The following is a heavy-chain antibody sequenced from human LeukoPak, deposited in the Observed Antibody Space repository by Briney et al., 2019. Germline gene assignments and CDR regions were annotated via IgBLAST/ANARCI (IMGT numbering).Heavy chain of an antibody. V-gene: IGHV1-69*04. Sequence: SVKVSCKASGGTFSSYAISWVRQAPGQGLEWMGRIIPILGIANYAQKFQGRVTITADKSTSTAYMELSSLRSEDTAVYYCARATKCTSCYYLDYWGQGTLVTVSS. CDR3: ARATKCTSCYYLDY. CDR1: GGTFSSYA. D-gene: IGHD2-2*01. CDR2: IIPILGIA. J-gene: IGHJ4*02.